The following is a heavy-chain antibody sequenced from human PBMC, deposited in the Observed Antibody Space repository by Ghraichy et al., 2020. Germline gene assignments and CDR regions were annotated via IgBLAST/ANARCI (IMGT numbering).Heavy chain of an antibody. CDR1: GGSFSGYY. J-gene: IGHJ4*02. V-gene: IGHV4-34*01. Sequence: SETLSLTCAVYGGSFSGYYWSWIRQPPGKGLEWIGEINHSGSTNYNPSLKSRVTISVDTSKNQFSLKLSSVTAADTAVYYCARGGHTRITMVRGVTPFDYWGQGTLVTVSS. D-gene: IGHD3-10*01. CDR2: INHSGST. CDR3: ARGGHTRITMVRGVTPFDY.